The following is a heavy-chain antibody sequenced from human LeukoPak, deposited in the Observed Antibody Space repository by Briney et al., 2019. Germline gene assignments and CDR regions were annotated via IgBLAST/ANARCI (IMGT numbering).Heavy chain of an antibody. D-gene: IGHD3-16*01. CDR1: GSSISSYY. CDR3: ARVTAEDYFDY. V-gene: IGHV4-59*01. CDR2: IYYSGST. J-gene: IGHJ4*02. Sequence: SETLSLTCTVSGSSISSYYWSWIRQPPGKGLEWIGYIYYSGSTNYNPSLKSRVTISVDTSKNQFSLKLSSVTAADTAVYYCARVTAEDYFDYWGQGTLVTVSS.